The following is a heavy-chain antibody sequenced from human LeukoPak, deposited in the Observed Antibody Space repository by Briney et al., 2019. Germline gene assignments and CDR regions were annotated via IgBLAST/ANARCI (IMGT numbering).Heavy chain of an antibody. J-gene: IGHJ4*02. V-gene: IGHV3-23*01. Sequence: GGSLRLSCAATGFTSVNYAMSWVRQAPGKGLEWVSAISGSGGSTYYADSVKGRFTISGDNAKKSLFLQMNSLRAEDTAVYYCARQNTPHGNFDYWGQGTLVTVSS. CDR2: ISGSGGST. D-gene: IGHD5-24*01. CDR3: ARQNTPHGNFDY. CDR1: GFTSVNYA.